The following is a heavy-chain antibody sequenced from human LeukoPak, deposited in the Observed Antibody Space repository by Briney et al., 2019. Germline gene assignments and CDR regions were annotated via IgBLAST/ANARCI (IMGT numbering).Heavy chain of an antibody. CDR3: AKEGTAQISTWYDY. J-gene: IGHJ4*02. D-gene: IGHD6-13*01. CDR2: VSYEGKSQ. CDR1: GFTFSNYG. V-gene: IGHV3-30*18. Sequence: PGRSLRLSCATSGFTFSNYGMHWVRQAPGKGLEWVAVVSYEGKSQYYADSVRGRFTISRDNSKNTLYLQMNSLRGEDAAVYYCAKEGTAQISTWYDYWGQGTLVTVYS.